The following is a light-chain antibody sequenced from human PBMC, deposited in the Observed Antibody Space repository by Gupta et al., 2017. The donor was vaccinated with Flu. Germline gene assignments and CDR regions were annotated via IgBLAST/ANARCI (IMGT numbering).Light chain of an antibody. CDR2: DAA. V-gene: IGKV1-33*01. J-gene: IGKJ4*01. CDR1: QDISNY. CDR3: QQYDSVPLT. Sequence: DIQMTQSPSSLSASVGDRVTITCQASQDISNYLNWYQQKLGEAPKLLISDAANLETGVPSRFSGSGSATYFTLTIFSLRPEDIATYYCQQYDSVPLTFGGGTKVETK.